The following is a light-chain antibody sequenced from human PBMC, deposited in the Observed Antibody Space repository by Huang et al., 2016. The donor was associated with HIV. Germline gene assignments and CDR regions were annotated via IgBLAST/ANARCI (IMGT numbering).Light chain of an antibody. CDR2: GAS. Sequence: DIQMTQSPASLSASTGAKVTLTCRASQAIGNFVAWFQQKPGKVPTVLIDGASILKAGVPARFSGRGSGTDFLLTINNFQPEDVATYYCQRYDTAPRAFGQGTRV. J-gene: IGKJ1*01. V-gene: IGKV1-27*01. CDR1: QAIGNF. CDR3: QRYDTAPRA.